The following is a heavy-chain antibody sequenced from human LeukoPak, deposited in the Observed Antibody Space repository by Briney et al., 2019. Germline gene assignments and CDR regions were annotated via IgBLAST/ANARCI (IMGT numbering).Heavy chain of an antibody. CDR3: ARVGTMVRGATD. V-gene: IGHV4-34*01. Sequence: SETLSLTCAVYGGSFSGYYWSWIRQPPGKGLEWIGEINHSGSTNYNPSLKSRVTISVDTSKNQFSLKLSSVTAADTAVYYCARVGTMVRGATDWGQGTLVTVSS. D-gene: IGHD3-10*01. J-gene: IGHJ4*02. CDR1: GGSFSGYY. CDR2: INHSGST.